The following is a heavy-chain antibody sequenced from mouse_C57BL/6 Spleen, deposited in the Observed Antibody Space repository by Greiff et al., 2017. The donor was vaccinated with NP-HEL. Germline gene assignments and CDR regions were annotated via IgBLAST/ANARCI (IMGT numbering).Heavy chain of an antibody. J-gene: IGHJ2*01. V-gene: IGHV1-50*01. Sequence: VQLQQPGAELVKPGASVKLSCKASGYTFTSYWMQWVKQRPGQGLEWIGEIDPSDSYTNYNQKFKGKATLTVDTSSSTAYMQLSSLTSEDSAVYYCARRGAQALDYWGQGTTLTVSS. CDR3: ARRGAQALDY. CDR2: IDPSDSYT. D-gene: IGHD3-2*02. CDR1: GYTFTSYW.